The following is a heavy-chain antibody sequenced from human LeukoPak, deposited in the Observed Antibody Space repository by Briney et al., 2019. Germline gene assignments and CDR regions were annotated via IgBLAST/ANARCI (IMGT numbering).Heavy chain of an antibody. CDR2: ISDTGGST. D-gene: IGHD6-13*01. Sequence: GGSLRLSCAASGFTFSTYAMYWVRQAPGKGLEWVSAISDTGGSTYHADSVKGRFTISRDNSKNTLYLQMNGLRAEDTAVYYCARLRLISIIAAAGPFDYWGQGTLVTVSS. CDR3: ARLRLISIIAAAGPFDY. V-gene: IGHV3-23*01. CDR1: GFTFSTYA. J-gene: IGHJ4*02.